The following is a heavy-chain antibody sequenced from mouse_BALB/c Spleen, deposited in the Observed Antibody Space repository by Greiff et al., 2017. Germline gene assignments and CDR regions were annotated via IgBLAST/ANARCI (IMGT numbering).Heavy chain of an antibody. CDR1: GFTFSSYG. CDR2: ISSGGSYT. V-gene: IGHV5-6*01. Sequence: EVMLVESGGDLVKPGGSLKLSCAASGFTFSSYGMSWVRQTPDKRLEWVATISSGGSYTYYPDTVTGRFTISRDNAKNTLYLEMSSLRSEDTAMYYCARGGTTGAMDYWGQGTSVTVSS. CDR3: ARGGTTGAMDY. J-gene: IGHJ4*01. D-gene: IGHD4-1*01.